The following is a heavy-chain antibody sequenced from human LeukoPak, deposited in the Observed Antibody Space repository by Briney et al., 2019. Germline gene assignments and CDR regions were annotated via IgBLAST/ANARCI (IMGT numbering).Heavy chain of an antibody. Sequence: ASVKVSCKASGYTFTSYDINWVRQATGQGLEWMGWMNSNSGNTGYAQKFQGRVTITRNTSISTAYMELSSLRSEDTAVYYCARYDYDSSGYPFVVWGQGTMVTVSS. D-gene: IGHD3-22*01. CDR2: MNSNSGNT. J-gene: IGHJ3*01. CDR3: ARYDYDSSGYPFVV. CDR1: GYTFTSYD. V-gene: IGHV1-8*03.